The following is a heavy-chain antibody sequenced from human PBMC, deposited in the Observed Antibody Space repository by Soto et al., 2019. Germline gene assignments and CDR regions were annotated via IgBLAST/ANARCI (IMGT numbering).Heavy chain of an antibody. V-gene: IGHV1-2*02. J-gene: IGHJ5*02. CDR3: ARGGNSVTGSWSFENWLDP. CDR2: IAPNNGYT. D-gene: IGHD2-21*02. Sequence: QVQLVQSGAEMKKPGASVKVPCKASGYIFTDYYIHWVRQTRGQGLEWMGFIAPNNGYTHSAQKFQGRLILTTDTSSNPAYMALPGLKSDDTAVYSCARGGNSVTGSWSFENWLDPWGQGTLVTVSS. CDR1: GYIFTDYY.